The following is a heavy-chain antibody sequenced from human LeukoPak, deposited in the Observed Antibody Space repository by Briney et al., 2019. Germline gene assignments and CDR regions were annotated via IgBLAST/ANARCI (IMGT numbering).Heavy chain of an antibody. D-gene: IGHD3-10*01. CDR2: IYHSGST. CDR3: ATEPMVRGVIRYYFDH. J-gene: IGHJ4*02. CDR1: GYSISSGYH. Sequence: SETLSLTCAVSGYSISSGYHWGWIRQPPGKGLEWIGSIYHSGSTYYNPSLKSRVTISVDTSKNQFSLKLSSVTAADTAVYYCATEPMVRGVIRYYFDHWGQGTLVTVSS. V-gene: IGHV4-38-2*02.